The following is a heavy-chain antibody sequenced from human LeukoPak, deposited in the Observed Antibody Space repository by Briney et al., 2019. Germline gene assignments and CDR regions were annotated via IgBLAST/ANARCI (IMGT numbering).Heavy chain of an antibody. CDR1: GGSISSSDYY. CDR3: AGQRGWGFGSYFDY. CDR2: IYYSGST. V-gene: IGHV4-39*01. J-gene: IGHJ4*02. D-gene: IGHD7-27*01. Sequence: PSETLSLTCTVSGGSISSSDYYWGWIRQPPGKGLEWIGYIYYSGSTYYNPSLKSRVTISVDTSKNQFSVKMYSVTAADTAVFYCAGQRGWGFGSYFDYWGRGTLVTVSS.